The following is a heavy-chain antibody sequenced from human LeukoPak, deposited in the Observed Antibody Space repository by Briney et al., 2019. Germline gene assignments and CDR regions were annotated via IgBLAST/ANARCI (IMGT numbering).Heavy chain of an antibody. CDR3: VKGVTAHQSDAFDI. CDR1: GFTFSSYG. CDR2: IWYDGSNK. Sequence: GGSLRLSCAASGFTFSSYGMHWVRQAPGKGLEWVAVIWYDGSNKYYADSVKGRFTISRDNSKNTLYLQMSSLRAEDTAVYYCVKGVTAHQSDAFDIWGQGTMVTVSS. J-gene: IGHJ3*02. V-gene: IGHV3-30*02. D-gene: IGHD2-21*02.